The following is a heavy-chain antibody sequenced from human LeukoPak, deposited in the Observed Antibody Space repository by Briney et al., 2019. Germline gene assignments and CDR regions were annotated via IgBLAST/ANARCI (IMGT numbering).Heavy chain of an antibody. CDR1: GGSIRGYY. D-gene: IGHD6-19*01. CDR2: ISYSGST. CDR3: ARRWYSSGIFDS. V-gene: IGHV4-59*08. J-gene: IGHJ4*02. Sequence: SETLSLTCTVSGGSIRGYYWSWIRQPPGKGLEWIGYISYSGSTNYNPSLKSRVTISLDTSKNQFSPKLSSVTAADTAVYYCARRWYSSGIFDSWGQGTLVTVSS.